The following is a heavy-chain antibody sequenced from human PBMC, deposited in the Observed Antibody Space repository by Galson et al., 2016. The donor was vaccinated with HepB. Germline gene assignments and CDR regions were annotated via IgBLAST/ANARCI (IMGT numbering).Heavy chain of an antibody. J-gene: IGHJ3*01. Sequence: SLRLSCAASGFSLNTYTMTWVRQAPGKGLEWVSHINSEGTSTNHADSVKGRFTISRDNAQNTLYLQMNSLRAEDTAIYYCAQDGPYDAFDVWGQGTMVTVSS. CDR2: INSEGTST. CDR1: GFSLNTYT. V-gene: IGHV3-74*01. CDR3: AQDGPYDAFDV.